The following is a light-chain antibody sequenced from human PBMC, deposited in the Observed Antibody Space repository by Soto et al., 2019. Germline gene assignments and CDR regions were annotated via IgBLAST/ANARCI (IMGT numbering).Light chain of an antibody. CDR1: QSVTNSY. J-gene: IGKJ1*01. CDR2: GAL. Sequence: EIVVTQSPATLSVSPGERATLSCRASQSVTNSYLAWFQQKPGQAPRLLIFGALSRATGIPDRFSGSGSGTDFTLTISRLEPEDFAVYYCQQYATSPWTFGQGTKVDIK. V-gene: IGKV3-20*01. CDR3: QQYATSPWT.